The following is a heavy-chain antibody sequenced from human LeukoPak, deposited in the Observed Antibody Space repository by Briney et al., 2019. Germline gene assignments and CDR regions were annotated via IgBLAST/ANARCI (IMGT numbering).Heavy chain of an antibody. D-gene: IGHD4-23*01. CDR3: AHRRYGGSFDY. CDR2: IYWNDDK. J-gene: IGHJ4*02. CDR1: GFSLSTSGVG. V-gene: IGHV2-5*01. Sequence: SGPTLVNPTQTLTLSCTFSGFSLSTSGVGVGWIRQPPGKAPEWLALIYWNDDKRYSPSLKSRLTITKDTSKNQVVLTMTNMDPVDTATYYCAHRRYGGSFDYWGQGTLVTVSS.